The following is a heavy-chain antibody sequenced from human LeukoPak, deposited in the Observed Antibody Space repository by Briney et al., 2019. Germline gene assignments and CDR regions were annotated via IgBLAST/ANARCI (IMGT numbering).Heavy chain of an antibody. D-gene: IGHD6-13*01. V-gene: IGHV4-31*03. CDR1: GGSISSGGYY. Sequence: PSETLSLTCTVSGGSISSGGYYWSWIRQHPGKGLGWIGYIYYSGSTYYNPSLKSRVTISVDTSKNQFSLKLSSVTAADTAVYYCARAPLAAASFDYWGQGTLVTVSS. J-gene: IGHJ4*02. CDR2: IYYSGST. CDR3: ARAPLAAASFDY.